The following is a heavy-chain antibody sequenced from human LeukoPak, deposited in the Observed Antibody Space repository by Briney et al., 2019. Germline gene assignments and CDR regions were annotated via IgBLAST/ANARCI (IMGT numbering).Heavy chain of an antibody. CDR1: GGSISSYY. CDR3: ARGDPQYSSGWYPDY. V-gene: IGHV4-59*12. D-gene: IGHD6-19*01. CDR2: IYYSGST. Sequence: SETLSLTCTVSGGSISSYYWSWIRQPPGKGLEWIGYIYYSGSTNYNPSLKSRVTMSVDTSKNQFSLKLSSVTAADTAVYYCARGDPQYSSGWYPDYWGQGTLVTVSS. J-gene: IGHJ4*02.